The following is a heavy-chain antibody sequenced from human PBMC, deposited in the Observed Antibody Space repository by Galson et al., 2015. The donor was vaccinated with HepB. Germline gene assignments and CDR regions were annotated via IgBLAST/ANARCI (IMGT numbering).Heavy chain of an antibody. CDR3: TTVESTYYYDSSGYSPPDYYYYMDV. CDR2: IKSKTDGGTT. CDR1: GFTFSNAW. J-gene: IGHJ6*03. V-gene: IGHV3-15*01. D-gene: IGHD3-22*01. Sequence: SLRLSCAASGFTFSNAWMSWVRQAPGKGLEWVGRIKSKTDGGTTDYAAPVKGRFTISRDDSKNTLYLQMNSLKTEDTAVYYCTTVESTYYYDSSGYSPPDYYYYMDVWGKGTTVTVSS.